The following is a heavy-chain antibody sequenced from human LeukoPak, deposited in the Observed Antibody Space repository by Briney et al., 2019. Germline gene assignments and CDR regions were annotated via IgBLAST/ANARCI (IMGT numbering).Heavy chain of an antibody. CDR1: GFTFCDYY. Sequence: GGSLRLSCAASGFTFCDYYMSWIRQAPGKGLEWVSYISSSGSTIYYADSVKGRFTISRDNAKNSLYLQMNSLRAEDTAVYYCARVWDSSGWYWWFDPWGQGTLVTVSS. D-gene: IGHD6-19*01. V-gene: IGHV3-11*04. CDR2: ISSSGSTI. J-gene: IGHJ5*02. CDR3: ARVWDSSGWYWWFDP.